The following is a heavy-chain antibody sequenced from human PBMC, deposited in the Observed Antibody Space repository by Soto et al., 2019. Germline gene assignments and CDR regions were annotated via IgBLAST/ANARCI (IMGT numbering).Heavy chain of an antibody. Sequence: EVQLVQSGAEVKKPGESLRISCKGSGYSFTNSWISWVRQMPGKGLEWMGRIDASGNVTNDGPSFQGRVTISADTSINTAYLKWGSLTASDTAMYDCATHWFLGGAEDYWGQGTLVTVSS. CDR1: GYSFTNSW. J-gene: IGHJ4*02. D-gene: IGHD3-9*01. CDR2: IDASGNVT. CDR3: ATHWFLGGAEDY. V-gene: IGHV5-10-1*01.